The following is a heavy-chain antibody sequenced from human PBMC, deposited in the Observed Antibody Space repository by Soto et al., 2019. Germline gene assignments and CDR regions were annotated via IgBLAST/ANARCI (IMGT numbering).Heavy chain of an antibody. V-gene: IGHV3-23*01. CDR3: AKDRTFSSSGYFDL. D-gene: IGHD6-6*01. CDR1: GFTFSSYA. CDR2: ISASGDRT. Sequence: DVQLLESGGGLAQPGGSLRISCLASGFTFSSYAMDWVRQAPGKGLESISSISASGDRTYYADSVKGRFTISRDNSKNTLYLQMNSLRAEDTAVYYCAKDRTFSSSGYFDLWGRGTLVTVSS. J-gene: IGHJ2*01.